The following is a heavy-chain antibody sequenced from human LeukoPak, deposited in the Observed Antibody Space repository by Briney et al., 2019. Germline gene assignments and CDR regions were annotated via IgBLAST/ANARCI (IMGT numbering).Heavy chain of an antibody. CDR1: GGSISSYY. CDR3: ARGPSYKYAFDI. J-gene: IGHJ3*02. CDR2: IYYSGST. D-gene: IGHD5-24*01. V-gene: IGHV4-59*01. Sequence: NASETLSLTCTVSGGSISSYYWSWIRQPPGKGLEWIGYIYYSGSTNYNPSLKSRVTISVDTSKNQFSLKLSSVTAADTAVYYCARGPSYKYAFDIWGQGTMVTVSS.